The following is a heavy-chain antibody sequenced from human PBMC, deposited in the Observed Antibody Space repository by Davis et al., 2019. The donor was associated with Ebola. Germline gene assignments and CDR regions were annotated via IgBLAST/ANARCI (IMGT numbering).Heavy chain of an antibody. CDR3: ARGGCSGGSCYSSDY. D-gene: IGHD2-15*01. Sequence: AAPVKVSCKASGYTFTSYGISWVRQAPGQGLEWMGWISAYNGNTNYAQKLQGRVTMTTDTSTSTAYMELRSLRSDDTAVYYCARGGCSGGSCYSSDYWGQGTLGTVSS. J-gene: IGHJ4*02. CDR2: ISAYNGNT. CDR1: GYTFTSYG. V-gene: IGHV1-18*04.